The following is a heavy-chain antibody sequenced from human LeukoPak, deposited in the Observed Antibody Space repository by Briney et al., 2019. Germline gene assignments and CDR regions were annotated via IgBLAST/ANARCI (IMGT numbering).Heavy chain of an antibody. CDR1: GFTSSTYG. CDR3: AKPYSSAPRRSDFDY. Sequence: GGSLRLSCAASGFTSSTYGMHWVRQAPGKGLEWVAVISSDGSNKYYADSVKGRFTISRDNSKNTLYLQMNSLGPEDTAVYYCAKPYSSAPRRSDFDYWGQGTLVTVSS. CDR2: ISSDGSNK. D-gene: IGHD6-19*01. J-gene: IGHJ4*02. V-gene: IGHV3-30*18.